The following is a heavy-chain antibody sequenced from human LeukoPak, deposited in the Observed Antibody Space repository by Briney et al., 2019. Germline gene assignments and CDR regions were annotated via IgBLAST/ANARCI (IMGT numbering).Heavy chain of an antibody. V-gene: IGHV3-23*01. CDR1: GFTFIRYA. D-gene: IGHD3-22*01. CDR3: AKGYYYDSSGPYYFDY. CDR2: ISGSGGST. Sequence: GGSLRLSCAAAGFTFIRYAISWGRQAPGKGLEWVSAISGSGGSTYYADSVKGRFTISRDNSKNTLYLQMNSLRAEDTAVYYCAKGYYYDSSGPYYFDYWGQGTLVTVSS. J-gene: IGHJ4*02.